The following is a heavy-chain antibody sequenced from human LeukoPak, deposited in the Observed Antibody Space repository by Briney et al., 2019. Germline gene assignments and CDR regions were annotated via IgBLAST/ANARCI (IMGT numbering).Heavy chain of an antibody. CDR3: ARGRPANGGAFDI. J-gene: IGHJ3*02. CDR1: GGTFSSYA. V-gene: IGHV1-69*13. Sequence: SVKVSCKASGGTFSSYAISWVRRAPGQGLEWMGGIIPIFGTANYAQKFQGRVTITADESTSTAYMELSSLRSEDTAVYYCARGRPANGGAFDIWGQGTMVTVSS. CDR2: IIPIFGTA. D-gene: IGHD3-10*01.